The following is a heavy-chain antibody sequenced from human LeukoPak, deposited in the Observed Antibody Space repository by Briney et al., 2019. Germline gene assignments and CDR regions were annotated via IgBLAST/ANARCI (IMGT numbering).Heavy chain of an antibody. Sequence: GGSLRLSCAASGFTFSNYAMSWVRQTPGKGLEWVSAITGGGHTTYYADSVKGRLTISRDNSKNTLYLQLNSLTAEDTAIYYCTTYTVTPRHFDYWGQGTLVIVSS. D-gene: IGHD4-17*01. CDR3: TTYTVTPRHFDY. CDR1: GFTFSNYA. CDR2: ITGGGHTT. V-gene: IGHV3-23*01. J-gene: IGHJ4*02.